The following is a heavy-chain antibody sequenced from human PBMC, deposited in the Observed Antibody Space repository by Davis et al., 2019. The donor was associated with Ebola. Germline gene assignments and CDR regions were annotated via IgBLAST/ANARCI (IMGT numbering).Heavy chain of an antibody. CDR2: IYPGDSDT. V-gene: IGHV5-51*01. J-gene: IGHJ4*02. CDR1: GYSFTTYW. D-gene: IGHD6-19*01. CDR3: ARRRYSSGWEFDY. Sequence: GESLKISCKGSGYSFTTYWIGWVRQMPGKGLEWMGIIYPGDSDTKYSPSFQGQVTISVDRSVSTAYLQWSSLKASDTAMYYCARRRYSSGWEFDYWGQGTLVTVSS.